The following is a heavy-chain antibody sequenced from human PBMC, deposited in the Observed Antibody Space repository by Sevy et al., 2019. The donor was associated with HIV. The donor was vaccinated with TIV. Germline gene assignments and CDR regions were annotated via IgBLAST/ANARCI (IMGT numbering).Heavy chain of an antibody. D-gene: IGHD6-13*01. CDR2: LKSVESST. V-gene: IGHV3-74*01. CDR3: AREASSWYGVDY. CDR1: GFPLSGYW. Sequence: GGSLRLSCAASGFPLSGYWMHWDRQVPGEGLVWVSRLKSVESSTTYADSVKGRFTVSRDNAKNTVYLQMNSLRAEDTGVYYCAREASSWYGVDYWGQGTLVTVSS. J-gene: IGHJ4*02.